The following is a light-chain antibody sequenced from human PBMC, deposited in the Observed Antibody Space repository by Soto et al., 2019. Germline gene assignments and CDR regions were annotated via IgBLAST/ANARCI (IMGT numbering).Light chain of an antibody. V-gene: IGLV2-14*01. J-gene: IGLJ1*01. Sequence: QSVLTQPASVSGSPGQSITISCTGTSSDVGGYDYVSWYQLHPGKAPKLMVFEVSNRPSGVSYRFSGSKSGNTASLTVSGLQAADEADYFCKSYAGSNTYVFGSGTKV. CDR3: KSYAGSNTYV. CDR2: EVS. CDR1: SSDVGGYDY.